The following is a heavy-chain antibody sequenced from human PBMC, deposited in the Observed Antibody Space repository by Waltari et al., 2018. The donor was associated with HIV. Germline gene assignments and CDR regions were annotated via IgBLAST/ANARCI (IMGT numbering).Heavy chain of an antibody. Sequence: QLQLQESGPGLVKPSETLSLTCTVSGGSISSSSYYWGWIRQPPGKGLGWMWGIYYIGGTADTPSLNSRVTISIDTSKNQFSLRLSSGTAADTAVYYCARLSCYGSGGGDWGQGTLVTVSS. D-gene: IGHD3-10*01. CDR2: IYYIGGT. CDR3: ARLSCYGSGGGD. CDR1: GGSISSSSYY. V-gene: IGHV4-39*01. J-gene: IGHJ4*02.